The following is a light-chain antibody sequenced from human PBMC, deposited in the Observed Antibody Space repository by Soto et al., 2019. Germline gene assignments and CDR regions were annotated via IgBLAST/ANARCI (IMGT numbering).Light chain of an antibody. V-gene: IGKV1-9*01. CDR2: AAS. CDR3: QQLNSYPRIT. Sequence: DIQVSQSRYFLSASGSDRFTITYRASKGISSYLAWYQQKQGKAPKLLIYAASTLQSGVPSRFSGSGSGREFTLTISSLQPADFATYYCQQLNSYPRITFGQGTRLEIK. CDR1: KGISSY. J-gene: IGKJ5*01.